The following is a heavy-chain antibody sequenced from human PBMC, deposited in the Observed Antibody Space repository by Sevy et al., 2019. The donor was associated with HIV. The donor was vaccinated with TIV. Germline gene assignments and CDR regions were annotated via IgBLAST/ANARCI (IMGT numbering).Heavy chain of an antibody. Sequence: GGSLRLSCAASGFTFSDYYMSWIRQAPGKGLEWVSYISSSGSTIYYADSVKGRFTISRDNAENSLYLQMNSLRAEDTAVYYCARRRIEITNGHDAFDIWGQGTMVTVSS. V-gene: IGHV3-11*01. CDR3: ARRRIEITNGHDAFDI. J-gene: IGHJ3*02. CDR1: GFTFSDYY. D-gene: IGHD3-10*01. CDR2: ISSSGSTI.